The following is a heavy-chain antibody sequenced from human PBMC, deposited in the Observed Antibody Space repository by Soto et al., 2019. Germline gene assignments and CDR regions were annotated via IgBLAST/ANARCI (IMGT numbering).Heavy chain of an antibody. V-gene: IGHV3-74*01. Sequence: EVQLVESGGGLVQPGGSLRLSCAASGFTFSGSWMHWVRQAPGKGRVWVSRINGDGSGTSYADFVKGRFTVSIDDAKNTLFLQMNGLRAEDTAVYYCARGIFGSGTANDYWGQGTLVTVSS. CDR2: INGDGSGT. CDR3: ARGIFGSGTANDY. CDR1: GFTFSGSW. D-gene: IGHD3-10*01. J-gene: IGHJ4*02.